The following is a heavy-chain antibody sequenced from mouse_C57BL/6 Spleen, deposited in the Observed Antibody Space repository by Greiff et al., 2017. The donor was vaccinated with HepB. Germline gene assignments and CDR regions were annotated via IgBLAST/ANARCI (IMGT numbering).Heavy chain of an antibody. CDR2: INPNNGGT. J-gene: IGHJ1*03. Sequence: VQLKESGPELVKPGASVKMSCKASGYTFTDYNMHWVKQSHGKSLEWIGYINPNNGGTSYNQKFKGKATLTVNKSSSTAYMELRSLTSEDSAVYYCARVPFITTVGEDWYFDVWGTGTTVTVSS. CDR1: GYTFTDYN. CDR3: ARVPFITTVGEDWYFDV. D-gene: IGHD1-1*01. V-gene: IGHV1-22*01.